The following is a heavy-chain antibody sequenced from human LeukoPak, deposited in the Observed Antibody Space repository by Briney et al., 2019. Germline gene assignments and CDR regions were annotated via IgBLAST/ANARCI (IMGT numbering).Heavy chain of an antibody. CDR1: GGSISSSSYY. D-gene: IGHD3-9*01. CDR3: ARRDAGYFDWLLAGGGGDY. V-gene: IGHV4-39*02. CDR2: IYYSGST. J-gene: IGHJ4*02. Sequence: SETLSLICTVSGGSISSSSYYWGWIRQPPGKGLEWIGSIYYSGSTYYNPSLKSRVTISVDTSKNHFSLKLSSVTAADTAVYYCARRDAGYFDWLLAGGGGDYWGQGTLVTVSS.